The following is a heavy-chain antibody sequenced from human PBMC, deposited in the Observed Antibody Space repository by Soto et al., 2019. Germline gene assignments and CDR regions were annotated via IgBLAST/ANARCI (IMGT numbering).Heavy chain of an antibody. CDR1: GFTFSSYA. V-gene: IGHV3-23*01. CDR3: AKGGPYYYDSSGYYDY. CDR2: ISGSGGST. D-gene: IGHD3-22*01. Sequence: EVQLLESGGGLVQPGGSLRLSCAASGFTFSSYAMSWVRQAPGKGLEWVSAISGSGGSTYYADSVKGRFTISRDNSKNTLYLQMNSLRAEATAVYYCAKGGPYYYDSSGYYDYWGQGTLVTVSS. J-gene: IGHJ4*02.